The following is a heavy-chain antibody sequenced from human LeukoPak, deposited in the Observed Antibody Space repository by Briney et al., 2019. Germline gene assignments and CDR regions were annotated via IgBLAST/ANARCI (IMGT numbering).Heavy chain of an antibody. J-gene: IGHJ4*02. CDR1: GFTFKNFA. V-gene: IGHV3-30*04. CDR3: ARGSGYFDH. D-gene: IGHD3-3*01. CDR2: ISSDGSRQ. Sequence: GGSLRLSCAASGFTFKNFAMHWVRRAPGKGLAWVTLISSDGSRQNYADSVTGRFTISRDNSRNTLFLQMNSLRPEDTAVYYCARGSGYFDHWGQGTLVTVSS.